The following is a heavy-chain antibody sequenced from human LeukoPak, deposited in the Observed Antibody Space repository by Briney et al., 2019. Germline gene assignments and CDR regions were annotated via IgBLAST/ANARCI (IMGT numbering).Heavy chain of an antibody. J-gene: IGHJ4*01. V-gene: IGHV4-30-4*01. CDR2: IYYSGTS. CDR1: GGSISCGDDY. Sequence: PSEPLSLTCTVSGGSISCGDDYCTWIRQPPGEGLEWSEYIYYSGTSYYHPSRKSRPNISVDTSKSQFSLKLTSVTAAHTAVYYCARGLGSSWFGDWGHGTLVTASS. CDR3: ARGLGSSWFGD. D-gene: IGHD6-13*01.